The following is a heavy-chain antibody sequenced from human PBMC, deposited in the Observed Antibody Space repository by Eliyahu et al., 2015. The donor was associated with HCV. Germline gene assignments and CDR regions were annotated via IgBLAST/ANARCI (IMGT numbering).Heavy chain of an antibody. CDR2: INHSGST. CDR3: ARIYPDFNKQYDFWSGYQMETFWFDP. CDR1: GGSFSGYY. J-gene: IGHJ5*02. Sequence: QVQLQQWGAGLLKPSETLSLTCAVYGGSFSGYYWSWIRQPPGKGLEWIGEINHSGSTNYNPPLKSRVTISVDTSKNQFSLKLSSVTAADTAVYYCARIYPDFNKQYDFWSGYQMETFWFDPWGQGTLVTVSS. D-gene: IGHD3-3*01. V-gene: IGHV4-34*01.